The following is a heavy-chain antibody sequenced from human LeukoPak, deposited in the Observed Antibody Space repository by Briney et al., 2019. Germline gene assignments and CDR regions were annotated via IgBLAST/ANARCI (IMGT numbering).Heavy chain of an antibody. CDR2: IYYSGST. J-gene: IGHJ5*02. CDR1: GGSISSYY. CDR3: ARTYGSGSYYNRYNWFDP. D-gene: IGHD3-10*01. V-gene: IGHV4-59*08. Sequence: SETLSLTCTVSGGSISSYYWSWIRQPPGKGLEWIGYIYYSGSTNYNPSLTSRVTISVDTSTNQFSLKLSSVTAADTAVYYCARTYGSGSYYNRYNWFDPWAREPWSPSPQ.